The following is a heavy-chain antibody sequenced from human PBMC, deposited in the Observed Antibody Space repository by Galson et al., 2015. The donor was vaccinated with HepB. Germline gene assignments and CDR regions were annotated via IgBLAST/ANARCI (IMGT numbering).Heavy chain of an antibody. CDR1: GGSISSGSYY. CDR2: IYTCGST. V-gene: IGHV4-61*02. D-gene: IGHD6-19*01. CDR3: ARARDSSGWWESDYFDY. J-gene: IGHJ4*02. Sequence: TLSLTCTVSGGSISSGSYYWSWIRQPAGKGLEWIGRIYTCGSTNYNLSLKSRVTISVDTSKNQFSLKLSSVTAADAAVYYCARARDSSGWWESDYFDYWGQGTLVTVSS.